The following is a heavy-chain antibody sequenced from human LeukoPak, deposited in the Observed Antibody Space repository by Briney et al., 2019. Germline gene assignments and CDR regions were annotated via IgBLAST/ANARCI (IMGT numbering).Heavy chain of an antibody. CDR1: GFSVGSNY. CDR2: INHSGST. V-gene: IGHV4-34*08. CDR3: AGERHDYGDYVSSDY. J-gene: IGHJ4*02. D-gene: IGHD4-17*01. Sequence: GSLRLSCAASGFSVGSNYMTWVRQPPGKGLEWIGEINHSGSTNYNPSLKSRVTISVDTSKNQFSLKLSSVTAADTAVYYCAGERHDYGDYVSSDYWGQGTLVTVSS.